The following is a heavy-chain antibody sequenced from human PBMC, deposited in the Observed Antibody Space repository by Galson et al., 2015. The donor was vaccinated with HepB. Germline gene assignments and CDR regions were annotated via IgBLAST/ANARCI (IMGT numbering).Heavy chain of an antibody. Sequence: SLRLSCAASGFTFSNAWMSWVRQAPGKGLEWVGRIKSKTDGGTTDYAAPVKGRFTISRDDSKNTLYLQMNNLKTEDTAVYYCTTDSRIVVDTTVFDYWGQGTLVTVSS. CDR3: TTDSRIVVDTTVFDY. V-gene: IGHV3-15*01. CDR1: GFTFSNAW. J-gene: IGHJ4*02. D-gene: IGHD3-22*01. CDR2: IKSKTDGGTT.